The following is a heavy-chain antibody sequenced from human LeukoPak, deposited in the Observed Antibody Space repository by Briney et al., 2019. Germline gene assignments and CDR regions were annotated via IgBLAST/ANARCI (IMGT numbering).Heavy chain of an antibody. J-gene: IGHJ4*02. V-gene: IGHV4-59*01. CDR2: IYYSGST. CDR1: GGSMSNYY. D-gene: IGHD4-11*01. Sequence: SETLSLTCTVSGGSMSNYYWSWIRLPPGKGLEWIGYIYYSGSTNYNPFLKSRVTLSVDTSKNQFSLKLRSVTAADTAVYYCARGYSNYPYYFDYWGQGTLVTVSS. CDR3: ARGYSNYPYYFDY.